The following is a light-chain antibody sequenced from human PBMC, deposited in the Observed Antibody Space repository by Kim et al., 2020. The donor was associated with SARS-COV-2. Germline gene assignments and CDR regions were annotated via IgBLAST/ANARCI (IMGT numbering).Light chain of an antibody. CDR3: CSYAGNDNLV. V-gene: IGLV2-8*01. CDR2: EVT. CDR1: NKDIGGYNY. Sequence: GTSVTISCTGTNKDIGGYNYGSWYQQHPGRAPQLMIYEVTKRPSGVPDRFSGSKSGNTASLTVSGLQADDEADYYCCSYAGNDNLVFGGGTQLTVL. J-gene: IGLJ2*01.